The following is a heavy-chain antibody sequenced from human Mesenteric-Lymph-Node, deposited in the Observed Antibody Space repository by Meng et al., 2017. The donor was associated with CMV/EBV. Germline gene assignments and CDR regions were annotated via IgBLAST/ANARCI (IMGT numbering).Heavy chain of an antibody. CDR1: GFTFSSYA. CDR3: ARVVRGRYYYYGMDV. D-gene: IGHD3-10*01. J-gene: IGHJ6*02. V-gene: IGHV3-23*01. CDR2: ISGSGGST. Sequence: GESLKISCAASGFTFSSYAMSWVRQAPGKGLEWVSAISGSGGSTYYADPVKGRFTISRDNSKNTLYLQMNSLRAEDTAVYYCARVVRGRYYYYGMDVWGQGTTVTVSS.